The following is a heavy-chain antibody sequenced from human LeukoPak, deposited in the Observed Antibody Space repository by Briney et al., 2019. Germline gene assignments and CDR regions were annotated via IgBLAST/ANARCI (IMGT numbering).Heavy chain of an antibody. J-gene: IGHJ6*03. V-gene: IGHV4-59*01. CDR2: IYYSGST. CDR3: ARDIAVAGPLYYYYMDV. D-gene: IGHD6-19*01. Sequence: PSETLSLTCTVPGGSISSYYWSWIRQPPGKGLEWIGYIYYSGSTNYNPSLKSRVTISVDTSKNQFSLKLSSVTAADTAVYYCARDIAVAGPLYYYYMDVWGKGTTVTVSS. CDR1: GGSISSYY.